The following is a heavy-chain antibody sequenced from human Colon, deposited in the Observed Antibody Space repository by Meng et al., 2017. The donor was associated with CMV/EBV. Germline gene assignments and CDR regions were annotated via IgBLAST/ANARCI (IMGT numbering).Heavy chain of an antibody. CDR1: EFTFSSYA. CDR3: ATNSSYDFWSGYYGGLDY. Sequence: GESLKISCAASEFTFSSYAMSWVRQAPGKGLEWVSAISGSGGSTYYADSVKGRFTISRDNSKNTLYLQMNSLRAEDTAVYYCATNSSYDFWSGYYGGLDYWGQGTLVTVSS. J-gene: IGHJ4*02. CDR2: ISGSGGST. D-gene: IGHD3-3*01. V-gene: IGHV3-23*01.